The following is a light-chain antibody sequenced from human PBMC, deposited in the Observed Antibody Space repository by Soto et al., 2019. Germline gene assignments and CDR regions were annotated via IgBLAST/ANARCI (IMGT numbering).Light chain of an antibody. CDR1: QMVSSNY. V-gene: IGKV3-20*01. J-gene: IGKJ1*01. CDR3: QQYGSSRT. CDR2: GAS. Sequence: EIVLTPSPGTLSLSPGERAPLSFRASQMVSSNYLAWYHQKPGQPPRLLIYGASSRATGIPDRFSGSGSGTDFTLTISRLEPEDFAVYYCQQYGSSRTFGQGTKVDI.